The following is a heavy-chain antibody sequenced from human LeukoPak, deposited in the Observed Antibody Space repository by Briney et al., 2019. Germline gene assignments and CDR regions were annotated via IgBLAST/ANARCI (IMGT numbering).Heavy chain of an antibody. CDR1: GFTFRSYA. D-gene: IGHD6-19*01. Sequence: PGGSLRLSCVDSGFTFRSYALHWLRQAPGRGLEWVAVISADGNEKYYADSVKGRFTMSRDNSKNTLFLQTTSLRTDDTAVYFCARDAPYSGGCCAFDIWGQGTTVTVSS. J-gene: IGHJ3*02. V-gene: IGHV3-30-3*01. CDR3: ARDAPYSGGCCAFDI. CDR2: ISADGNEK.